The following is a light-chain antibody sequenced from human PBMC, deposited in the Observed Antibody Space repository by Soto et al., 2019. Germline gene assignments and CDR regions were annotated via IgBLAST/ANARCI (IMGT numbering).Light chain of an antibody. CDR2: DVS. CDR1: SSEVGGNNY. Sequence: QSVLTQPASVSGSPGQSITISCTGASSEVGGNNYVSWYQQYPGKAPKLMVCDVSNRPSGVSNPFSASKSGNTASLTISGLQAEDEADYYCSSFTGTSYVFGTGTKVTVL. CDR3: SSFTGTSYV. V-gene: IGLV2-14*01. J-gene: IGLJ1*01.